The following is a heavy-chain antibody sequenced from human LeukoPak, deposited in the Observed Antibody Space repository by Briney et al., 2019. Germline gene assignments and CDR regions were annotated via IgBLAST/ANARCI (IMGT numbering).Heavy chain of an antibody. Sequence: GGSLRLSCAASGFTVSSNYMSWVRQAPGKGLEWVSVIYSGGSTYYADSVKGRFTISRDNSKNTLYLQMNSLRAEDTAMYYCARGVNDYVWGSYSVAFDYWGQGTLVTVSS. CDR3: ARGVNDYVWGSYSVAFDY. J-gene: IGHJ4*02. D-gene: IGHD3-16*01. CDR2: IYSGGST. V-gene: IGHV3-66*01. CDR1: GFTVSSNY.